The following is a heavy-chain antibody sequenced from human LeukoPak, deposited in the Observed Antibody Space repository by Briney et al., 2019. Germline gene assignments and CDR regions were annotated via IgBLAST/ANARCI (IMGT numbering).Heavy chain of an antibody. D-gene: IGHD2-2*01. Sequence: SVKVSCKASGGTFSSYAISWVRQAPGQGLEWMGGIIPIFGAANYAQKFQGRVTITTDESTSTAYMELSSLRSEDTAVYYCARGPPGVPAASGGWFDPWGQGTLVTVSS. J-gene: IGHJ5*02. CDR3: ARGPPGVPAASGGWFDP. CDR1: GGTFSSYA. V-gene: IGHV1-69*05. CDR2: IIPIFGAA.